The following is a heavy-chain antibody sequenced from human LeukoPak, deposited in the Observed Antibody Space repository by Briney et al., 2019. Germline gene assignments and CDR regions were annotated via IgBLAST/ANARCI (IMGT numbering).Heavy chain of an antibody. V-gene: IGHV4-61*02. CDR1: GGSISSGSYY. J-gene: IGHJ6*03. D-gene: IGHD6-19*01. CDR3: ARDRRQWLVNVDYYYYMDV. Sequence: MPSQTLSLTCTVSGGSISSGSYYWSWIRQPAGKGLEWIGRIYTSGSTNYNPSLKSRVNISVDTTKNQFSLKLSSVTAADTAVYYCARDRRQWLVNVDYYYYMDVWGKGTTVTVSS. CDR2: IYTSGST.